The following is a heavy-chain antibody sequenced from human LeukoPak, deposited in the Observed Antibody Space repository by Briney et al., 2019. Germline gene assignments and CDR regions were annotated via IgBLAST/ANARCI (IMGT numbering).Heavy chain of an antibody. V-gene: IGHV4-59*01. CDR3: ARGNAN. CDR2: IYYSGST. CDR1: GGSISSYY. Sequence: SETLSLTCTVSGGSISSYYWSWIRQPPGKGLEWIGYIYYSGSTNYNPSLKSRVTISVDTSKNLFFLKLTSVTAADTALYYCARGNANWGQGTLVTVSS. J-gene: IGHJ4*02.